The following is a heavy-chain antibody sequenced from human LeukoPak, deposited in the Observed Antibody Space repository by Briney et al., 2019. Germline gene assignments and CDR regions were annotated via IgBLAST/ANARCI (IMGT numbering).Heavy chain of an antibody. J-gene: IGHJ6*02. CDR3: ARGGSSYYYYGMDV. CDR1: GFTFGSYS. V-gene: IGHV3-21*01. CDR2: ISSSSRYI. Sequence: PGGSLRLSCAASGFTFGSYSMNCVRQAPGKGLEWVSSISSSSRYIYYADSVKGRFTISRDNAKNSLYLQMNSLRAEDTAVYYCARGGSSYYYYGMDVWGQGTTVTVSS.